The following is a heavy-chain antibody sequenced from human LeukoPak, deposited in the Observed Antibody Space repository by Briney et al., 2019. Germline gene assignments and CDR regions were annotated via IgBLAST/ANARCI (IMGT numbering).Heavy chain of an antibody. D-gene: IGHD3-10*01. CDR3: AKELGYYGSGSLSFDY. CDR2: ISYDGSNK. J-gene: IGHJ4*02. V-gene: IGHV3-30*18. CDR1: GFTFSSYG. Sequence: GSLRLSCAASGFTFSSYGMHWVRQAPGKGLEWVAVISYDGSNKYYADSVKGRLTISRDNSKNTLYLQMNSLRAEDTAVYYCAKELGYYGSGSLSFDYWGQGTLVTVSS.